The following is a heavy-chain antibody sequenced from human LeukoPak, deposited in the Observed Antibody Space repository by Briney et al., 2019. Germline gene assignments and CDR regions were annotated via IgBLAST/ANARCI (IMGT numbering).Heavy chain of an antibody. D-gene: IGHD3-22*01. CDR3: ASAPYDSSGYYFTGFDY. Sequence: SETLSLSCTVIGGSISSYYWSWIRQPPGKGLEWIGYIYYSGSTNYDPSLKSRVTISVDTSKNQFSLKLSSVTAADTAVYYCASAPYDSSGYYFTGFDYWGQGTLVTVSS. J-gene: IGHJ4*02. CDR2: IYYSGST. V-gene: IGHV4-59*01. CDR1: GGSISSYY.